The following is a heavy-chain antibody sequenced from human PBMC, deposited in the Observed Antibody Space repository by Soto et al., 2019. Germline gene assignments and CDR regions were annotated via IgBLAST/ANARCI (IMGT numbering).Heavy chain of an antibody. CDR1: GYTFTSYA. CDR2: INAGNGNT. J-gene: IGHJ3*02. Sequence: ASVKVSCKASGYTFTSYAMHWVRQAPGQRLEWMGWINAGNGNTKYSQKFQGRVTITRDTSASTAYMELSSLRSEDTAVYYCARDPNNWDLLGAFDIWGQGKMVTVPS. CDR3: ARDPNNWDLLGAFDI. D-gene: IGHD1-20*01. V-gene: IGHV1-3*01.